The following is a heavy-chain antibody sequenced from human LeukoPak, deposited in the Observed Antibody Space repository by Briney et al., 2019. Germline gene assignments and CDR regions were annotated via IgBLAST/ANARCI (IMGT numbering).Heavy chain of an antibody. V-gene: IGHV3-23*01. Sequence: GGSLRLSCAASGFTFRNYAMAWVRQAPGKGLECVSPISGSGGSVRHADSVKGRFTISRDNSKKPLYLQMDNLRAEATALYYCARDFWATNYYYGMDVWGQGTTVTVS. CDR1: GFTFRNYA. D-gene: IGHD3-3*01. J-gene: IGHJ6*02. CDR2: ISGSGGSV. CDR3: ARDFWATNYYYGMDV.